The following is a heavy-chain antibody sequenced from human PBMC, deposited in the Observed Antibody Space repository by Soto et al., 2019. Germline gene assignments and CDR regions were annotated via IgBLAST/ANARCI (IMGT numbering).Heavy chain of an antibody. CDR1: GFTLSSYA. V-gene: IGHV3-23*01. J-gene: IGHJ6*02. CDR3: AKEVTSGSYSHYYYGLDV. Sequence: EVQLLESGGGLVQPGGSLRLSCAASGFTLSSYAMSWVRQAPGKGLEWVSAISGNGISTYYEDSVKGRFTISRDNSKSTLYPQMNSLRAEDTAIYYCAKEVTSGSYSHYYYGLDVWGQGTTVTVSS. CDR2: ISGNGIST. D-gene: IGHD3-10*01.